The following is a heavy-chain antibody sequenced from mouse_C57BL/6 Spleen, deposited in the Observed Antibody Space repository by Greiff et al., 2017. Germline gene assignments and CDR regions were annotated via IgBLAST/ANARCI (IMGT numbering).Heavy chain of an antibody. CDR3: ARKDYGSILYAMDY. V-gene: IGHV2-2*01. D-gene: IGHD1-1*01. CDR2: IWSGGST. J-gene: IGHJ4*01. CDR1: GFSLTSYG. Sequence: VHLVESGPGLVQPSQSLSITCTVSGFSLTSYGVHWVRQSPGKGLEWLGVIWSGGSTDYNAAFISRLSISKDNSKSQVFFKMNSLQADDTAIYYCARKDYGSILYAMDYWGQGTSVTVSS.